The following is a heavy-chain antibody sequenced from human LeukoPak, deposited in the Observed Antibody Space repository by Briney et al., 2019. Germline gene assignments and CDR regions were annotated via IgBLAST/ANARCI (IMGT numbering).Heavy chain of an antibody. V-gene: IGHV4-4*07. CDR1: GGSISTFY. J-gene: IGHJ4*02. CDR2: IFTSGTT. D-gene: IGHD4-17*01. Sequence: SETLSLTCTVSGGSISTFYWTWIRQPAGKGLEWIGRIFTSGTTNYNPSLKSRVTMSVDTSKNQFSLKVSSVTAADTAVYYCARAPTVTTFPIDYWGQGTLVTVSS. CDR3: ARAPTVTTFPIDY.